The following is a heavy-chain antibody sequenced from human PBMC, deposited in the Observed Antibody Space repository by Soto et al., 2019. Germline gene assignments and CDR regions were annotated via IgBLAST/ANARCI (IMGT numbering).Heavy chain of an antibody. J-gene: IGHJ4*02. CDR1: GYTFTSYA. CDR2: INAGNGNT. D-gene: IGHD2-2*01. CDR3: ARATSSSLGLFEY. V-gene: IGHV1-3*01. Sequence: QVQFVQSGAEVKKPGASVKVSCKASGYTFTSYAMHWVRQAPGQRLEWMRWINAGNGNTKYSQKFQGRVTITRDTSASTANMELSSLTSEDTAVYYCARATSSSLGLFEYWGQGTLVTVSS.